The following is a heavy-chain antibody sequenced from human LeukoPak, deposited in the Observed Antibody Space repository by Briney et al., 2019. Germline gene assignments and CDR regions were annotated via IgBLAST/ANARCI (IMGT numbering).Heavy chain of an antibody. Sequence: PGGSLRLSCAASGFTFSSYAMHWVRQAPGKGLEYVSAISSNGGSTYYANSVKGRFTISRDNSKNTLYLQMGSLRAEDTAVYYCARGISLEMAGYYFDYWGQGTLVTVSS. D-gene: IGHD5-24*01. J-gene: IGHJ4*02. CDR3: ARGISLEMAGYYFDY. CDR1: GFTFSSYA. V-gene: IGHV3-64*01. CDR2: ISSNGGST.